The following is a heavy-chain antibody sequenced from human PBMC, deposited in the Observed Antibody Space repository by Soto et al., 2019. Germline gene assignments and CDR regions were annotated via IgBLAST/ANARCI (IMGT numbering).Heavy chain of an antibody. J-gene: IGHJ5*02. CDR2: IIPILGIA. CDR3: ARSAIAAAGTGWFDP. Sequence: QVQLVQSGAEVKKPGSSVKVSCKASGGTFSSYTISWVRQAPGQGLEWMGRIIPILGIANYAQKFQGRVTITADKSTSTAYMELSSLRSEDTAVYYCARSAIAAAGTGWFDPWGQGTLVTVSS. D-gene: IGHD6-13*01. V-gene: IGHV1-69*02. CDR1: GGTFSSYT.